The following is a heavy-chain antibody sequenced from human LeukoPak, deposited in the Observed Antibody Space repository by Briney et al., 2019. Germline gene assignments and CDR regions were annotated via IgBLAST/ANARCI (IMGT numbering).Heavy chain of an antibody. J-gene: IGHJ4*02. CDR3: ARNRWLDC. CDR2: INPSGGST. CDR1: GYTFTNYY. V-gene: IGHV1-46*01. D-gene: IGHD5-24*01. Sequence: GASVKVSCRASGYTFTNYYMHWVRQAPGQGLEWMGIINPSGGSTTYAQKFQDRVTMTRDMSTSTVYMELSSLRPEDTAVYYCARNRWLDCWGQGTLVTVPS.